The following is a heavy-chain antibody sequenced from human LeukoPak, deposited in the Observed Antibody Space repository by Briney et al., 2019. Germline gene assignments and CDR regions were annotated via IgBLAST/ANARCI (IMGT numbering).Heavy chain of an antibody. D-gene: IGHD3-16*02. V-gene: IGHV4-34*01. CDR3: ARARYDYVWGSYRYSSDWFDP. CDR1: GGYISSYY. Sequence: SETLSLTCSVSGGYISSYYWSWIRQPPGKGLEWIGEINHSGSTNYNPSLKSRVTISVDTSKNQFSLKLSSVTAADTAVYYCARARYDYVWGSYRYSSDWFDPWGQGTLVTVSS. CDR2: INHSGST. J-gene: IGHJ5*02.